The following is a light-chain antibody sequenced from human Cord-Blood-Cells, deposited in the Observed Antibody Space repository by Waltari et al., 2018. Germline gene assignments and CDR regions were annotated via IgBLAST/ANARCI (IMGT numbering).Light chain of an antibody. V-gene: IGLV2-14*01. J-gene: IGLJ1*01. CDR2: DVS. CDR3: SSYTSSSAFYV. CDR1: SSDVGGYNY. Sequence: QSALTQPAPVSGSPGQSITISCTGTSSDVGGYNYVSWYQQHPGKAPKLMIYDVSNRPSGVSNRFSGSNSRNTASLTSSGLQAEGEADYYCSSYTSSSAFYVFGTGTKVTVL.